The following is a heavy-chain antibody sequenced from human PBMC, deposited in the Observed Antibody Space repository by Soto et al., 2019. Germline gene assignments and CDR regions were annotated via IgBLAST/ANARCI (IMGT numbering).Heavy chain of an antibody. CDR3: ARGDRGGSGSPASYYFSGLDV. CDR2: VSANGDIT. V-gene: IGHV3-23*01. D-gene: IGHD3-10*01. CDR1: GFTFSEYA. J-gene: IGHJ6*02. Sequence: EVKVLESGGDLVQPGGSLRLSCVASGFTFSEYAMTWVRQAPGKELDWVSSVSANGDITYYADSVKGRFTISRDNSNNTLLLQMNSLRAEDTALYYCARGDRGGSGSPASYYFSGLDVWGQGTTVIVSS.